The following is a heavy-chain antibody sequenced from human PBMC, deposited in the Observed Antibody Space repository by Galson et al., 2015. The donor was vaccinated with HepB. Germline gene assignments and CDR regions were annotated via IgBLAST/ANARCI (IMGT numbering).Heavy chain of an antibody. CDR1: GFTCSTYW. CDR3: ARHEVGSAYWYFEL. Sequence: SLRLSCAASGFTCSTYWMSWVRQAPGKGLEWVANIKQDGSEKYYVDSVKGRFIISRDNAKNSLYLQMNSLRAEDTAVYYCARHEVGSAYWYFELWGRGTLVTVSS. CDR2: IKQDGSEK. J-gene: IGHJ2*01. D-gene: IGHD2-15*01. V-gene: IGHV3-7*03.